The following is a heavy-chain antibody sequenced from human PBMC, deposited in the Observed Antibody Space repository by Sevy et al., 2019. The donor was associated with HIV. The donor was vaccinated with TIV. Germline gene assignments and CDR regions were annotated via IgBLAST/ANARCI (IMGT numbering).Heavy chain of an antibody. CDR1: GYTFAGYY. V-gene: IGHV1-2*02. J-gene: IGHJ6*02. Sequence: KAGPSVKVSCKASGYTFAGYYLHWVRQAPGQGLEWMGWMNFNSGATNYAQKFQGRVTMTRDTSISTTFMELTSLRSDDTAVYYCARSGYYYGLDVWGQGTTVTVSS. CDR3: ARSGYYYGLDV. CDR2: MNFNSGAT.